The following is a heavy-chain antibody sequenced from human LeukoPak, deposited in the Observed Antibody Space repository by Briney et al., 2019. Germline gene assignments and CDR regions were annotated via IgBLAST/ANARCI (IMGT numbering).Heavy chain of an antibody. CDR1: GFTFSSYG. V-gene: IGHV3-30*18. CDR2: ISYDGSNK. J-gene: IGHJ4*02. Sequence: GGSLRLSCAASGFTFSSYGMHWVRQAPGKGLEWVAVISYDGSNKYYADSVKGRFTISRDNSKNTLYLQMNSLRAEDTAVYYCANVRAGHYFDYWGQGTLVTVSS. CDR3: ANVRAGHYFDY. D-gene: IGHD6-19*01.